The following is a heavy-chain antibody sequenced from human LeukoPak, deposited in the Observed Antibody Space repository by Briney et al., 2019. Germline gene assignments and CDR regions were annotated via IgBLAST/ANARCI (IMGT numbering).Heavy chain of an antibody. CDR3: ARSGYSYYYYAMDV. V-gene: IGHV3-66*01. CDR1: GFIVSNNY. CDR2: IYSGGSTT. D-gene: IGHD5-18*01. Sequence: GGSLRLSCVASGFIVSNNYMNWVRQAPGKGLEWVSLIYSGGSTTFSADSVKGRFTISRDNSKNTLHLQMNSLRAEDTAVYYCARSGYSYYYYAMDVWGQGTTVTVSS. J-gene: IGHJ6*02.